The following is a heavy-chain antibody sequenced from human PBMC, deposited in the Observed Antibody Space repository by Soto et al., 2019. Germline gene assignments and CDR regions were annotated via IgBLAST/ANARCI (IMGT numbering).Heavy chain of an antibody. CDR2: IIPLFVTP. V-gene: IGHV1-69*13. CDR3: ARRPRGIRLALYLFDP. J-gene: IGHJ5*02. CDR1: GGTFNTYT. Sequence: GASVKVSCKASGGTFNTYTFSWERQAPGQGLEWMGGIIPLFVTPKYAQKFQGRVTITAYASTSTGYMELTSLTSDDTAVYYCARRPRGIRLALYLFDPWAQPIQVTVCS. D-gene: IGHD3-10*01.